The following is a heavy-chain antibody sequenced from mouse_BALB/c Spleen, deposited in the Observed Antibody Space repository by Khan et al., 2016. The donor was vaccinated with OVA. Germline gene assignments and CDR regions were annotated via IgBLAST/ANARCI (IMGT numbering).Heavy chain of an antibody. J-gene: IGHJ3*01. CDR2: ISTGGHYT. Sequence: EVELVESGGDLVKPGGSLKLSCAASGFTFSTYGMSWVRQTPDKRLEWVATISTGGHYTYYPDSVKGRFTISRDNAKNTLYLQMTSLKSEDTAMFYCARLAYYYDSEGFAYWGQVTLVTVSA. CDR3: ARLAYYYDSEGFAY. D-gene: IGHD1-1*01. V-gene: IGHV5-6*01. CDR1: GFTFSTYG.